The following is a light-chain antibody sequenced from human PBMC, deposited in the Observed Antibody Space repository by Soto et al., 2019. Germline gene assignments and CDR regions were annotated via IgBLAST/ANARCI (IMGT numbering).Light chain of an antibody. CDR3: QQFLFDPIT. J-gene: IGKJ5*01. V-gene: IGKV1-13*02. CDR2: DAS. Sequence: IQLTQSPASLSASVGDKVTITCRASQDIRGALAWYQQSPGEAPRLLIYDASTLESGVPSRFSGSSSGTHFTLTISGLQPEDFATYSCQQFLFDPITFGQGTRLE. CDR1: QDIRGA.